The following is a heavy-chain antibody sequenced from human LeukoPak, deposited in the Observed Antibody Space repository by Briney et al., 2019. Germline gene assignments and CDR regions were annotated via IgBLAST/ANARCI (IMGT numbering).Heavy chain of an antibody. V-gene: IGHV3-7*01. D-gene: IGHD4-17*01. J-gene: IGHJ5*01. CDR1: GFTFSSYW. CDR3: ATLQDTVTTFDF. CDR2: IKQDGSEK. Sequence: GGSLRLSCAASGFTFSSYWMSWVRQAPGKGLEWVANIKQDGSEKYYVDSVKGRFTISRDNSKNTLYLQMNNLRPEDTAVYYCATLQDTVTTFDFWGQGTLVTVSS.